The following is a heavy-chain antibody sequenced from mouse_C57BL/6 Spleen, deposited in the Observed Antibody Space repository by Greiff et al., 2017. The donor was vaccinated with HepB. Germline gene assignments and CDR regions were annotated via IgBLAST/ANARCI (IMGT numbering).Heavy chain of an antibody. D-gene: IGHD2-2*01. Sequence: EVQVVESGPGLVKPSQSLSLTCSVTGYSITSGYYWNWIRQFPGNKLEWMGYISYDGSNNYNPSLKNRISITRDTSKNQFFLKLNSVTTEDTATYYCASMGGYPAWFAYWGQGTLVTVSA. V-gene: IGHV3-6*01. CDR3: ASMGGYPAWFAY. CDR2: ISYDGSN. CDR1: GYSITSGYY. J-gene: IGHJ3*01.